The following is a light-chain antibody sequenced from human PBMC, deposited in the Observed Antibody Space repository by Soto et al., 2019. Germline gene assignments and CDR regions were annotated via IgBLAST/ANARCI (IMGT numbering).Light chain of an antibody. CDR3: QHYNNSPPMYT. J-gene: IGKJ2*01. CDR2: GAS. CDR1: QSVSSN. Sequence: EIVMTQSPATLSVSPGERATLSCRASQSVSSNLAWYQQRPGQAPRLLIYGASTRATGIPARFSGSGSGTEFTLTISSLQSEDFAVYYCQHYNNSPPMYTFGQGTKLEIK. V-gene: IGKV3-15*01.